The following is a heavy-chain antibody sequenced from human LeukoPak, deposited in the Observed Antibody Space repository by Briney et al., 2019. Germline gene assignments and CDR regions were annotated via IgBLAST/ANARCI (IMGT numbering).Heavy chain of an antibody. CDR2: IISSSSYI. CDR1: GFTFSHYT. D-gene: IGHD4-11*01. J-gene: IGHJ1*01. CDR3: ARDKAVTTELTQYFHH. Sequence: GGSLRLSCAASGFTFSHYTMNWVRQAPGKGLEWVSSIISSSSYIYYADSVKGRFTISRDNAKNSLYLQMNSLRAEDTAVYYCARDKAVTTELTQYFHHWGQGTLVTVSS. V-gene: IGHV3-21*04.